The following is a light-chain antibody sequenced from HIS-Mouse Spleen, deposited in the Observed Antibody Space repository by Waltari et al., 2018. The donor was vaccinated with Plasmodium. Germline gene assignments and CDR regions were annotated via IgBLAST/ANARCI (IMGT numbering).Light chain of an antibody. CDR3: QQYNSYSWT. Sequence: DIQMTQSPSTLSASVGDRVTITCRASQSISSWLAWYQQKPGKAPKLLIYKASSLESGVPSRVSGSGSGTEFTLTISSLQPDDFATYYCQQYNSYSWTFGRGTKVEIK. CDR1: QSISSW. V-gene: IGKV1-5*03. CDR2: KAS. J-gene: IGKJ1*01.